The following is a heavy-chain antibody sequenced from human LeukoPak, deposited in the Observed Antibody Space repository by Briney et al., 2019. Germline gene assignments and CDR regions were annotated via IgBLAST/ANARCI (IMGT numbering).Heavy chain of an antibody. Sequence: GGSLRLSCAASGFTFSSYAMTWVRQAPGKGLEWVSSFSFNGESTYYADSAKGRFTISRDNSKNTLYLQMDSLRPEDTAVYYCAREQLVRGAFDIWGQGTMVTVSS. V-gene: IGHV3-23*01. CDR2: FSFNGEST. CDR1: GFTFSSYA. J-gene: IGHJ3*02. D-gene: IGHD6-13*01. CDR3: AREQLVRGAFDI.